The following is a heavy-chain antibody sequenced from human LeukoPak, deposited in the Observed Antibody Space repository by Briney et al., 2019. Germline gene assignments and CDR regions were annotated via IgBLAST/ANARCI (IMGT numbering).Heavy chain of an antibody. CDR1: GFTFSSYW. J-gene: IGHJ4*02. CDR2: INSDGSST. D-gene: IGHD3-10*01. Sequence: GGSLRLSCAASGFTFSSYWMHWVRQAPGKGLVWVSLINSDGSSTDYADSVKGRFTISRDNAKTTLFLQMNSLRAEDTAVYYCAGTVGSAPDYYGSGGFAVLDYWGRGTLVTVSS. CDR3: AGTVGSAPDYYGSGGFAVLDY. V-gene: IGHV3-74*01.